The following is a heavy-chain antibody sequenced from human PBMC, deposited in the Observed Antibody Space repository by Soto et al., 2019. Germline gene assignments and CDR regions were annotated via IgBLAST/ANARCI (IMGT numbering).Heavy chain of an antibody. CDR3: ASWDDSSGYHDGFDV. CDR2: ISYDGRGR. J-gene: IGHJ3*01. Sequence: QVQLVESGGGVVQPGRSLRLSCAASGFTFTSYAMHWVRQAPGKGLEWVSLISYDGRGRKYADSVKGRFSISRDNSKDTLYLQMNSLRSDDTAVYYCASWDDSSGYHDGFDVWGQGTTVTVSS. CDR1: GFTFTSYA. V-gene: IGHV3-30*04. D-gene: IGHD3-22*01.